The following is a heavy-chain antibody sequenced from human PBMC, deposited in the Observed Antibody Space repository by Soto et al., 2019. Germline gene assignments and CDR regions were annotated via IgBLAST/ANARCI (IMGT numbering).Heavy chain of an antibody. Sequence: QLVESGGGLVKPGGSLALSCAGSGFAFTNVWMHWFRQAPGKGLEWVGRIKSKPDGETTDYAAPVKGRFTISRDESTNTLYLRMNSLQTEDSVRYYCSTWYDFGGCHTPLWGQGTLVTASS. CDR1: GFAFTNVW. D-gene: IGHD3-3*01. J-gene: IGHJ4*02. CDR2: IKSKPDGETT. V-gene: IGHV3-15*07. CDR3: STWYDFGGCHTPL.